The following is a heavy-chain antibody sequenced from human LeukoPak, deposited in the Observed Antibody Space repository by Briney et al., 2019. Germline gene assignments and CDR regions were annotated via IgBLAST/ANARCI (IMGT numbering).Heavy chain of an antibody. CDR2: IYPGDSDT. J-gene: IGHJ6*02. CDR1: GYSFTSYW. CDR3: ARHVAVGTMVRGAEMDV. D-gene: IGHD3-10*01. V-gene: IGHV5-51*01. Sequence: GESLKISCKGSGYSFTSYWIGWVRQMPGKGLEWMGIIYPGDSDTRYSPSFQGQVTISADKSISTAYLQWSGLKASDTAMYYCARHVAVGTMVRGAEMDVWGQGTTVTVSS.